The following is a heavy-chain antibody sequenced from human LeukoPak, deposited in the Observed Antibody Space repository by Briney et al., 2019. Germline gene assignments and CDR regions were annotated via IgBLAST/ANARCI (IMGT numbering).Heavy chain of an antibody. CDR2: INHSGST. D-gene: IGHD5-18*01. CDR1: GGSFSGYY. Sequence: SETLSLTCAVYGGSFSGYYWSWIRQPPGKGLEWIGEINHSGSTNYNPSLKSRVTISVDTSKNQFSLKLSSVTAADTAVYYCARVMRDRYSYGSGRGWFDPWGQGTLVTVSS. J-gene: IGHJ5*02. CDR3: ARVMRDRYSYGSGRGWFDP. V-gene: IGHV4-34*01.